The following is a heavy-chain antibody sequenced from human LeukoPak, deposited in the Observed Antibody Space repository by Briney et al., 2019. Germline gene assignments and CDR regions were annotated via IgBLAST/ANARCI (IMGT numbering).Heavy chain of an antibody. D-gene: IGHD6-13*01. J-gene: IGHJ4*02. V-gene: IGHV3-7*01. Sequence: GGSLRLSCATSRFIFSSYWMTWVRRTPGKGLEWVASINQDGSDKYYVDSVKGRFTISRDNAKKSLYLEMSSLRAEDTAVYYCAREKTEQLVDCWGQGTLVTVSS. CDR1: RFIFSSYW. CDR2: INQDGSDK. CDR3: AREKTEQLVDC.